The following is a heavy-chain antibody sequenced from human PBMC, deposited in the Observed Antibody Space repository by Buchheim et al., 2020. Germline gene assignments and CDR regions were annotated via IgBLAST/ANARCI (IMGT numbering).Heavy chain of an antibody. CDR1: GFTFSSYA. D-gene: IGHD5-18*01. Sequence: EVQLLESGGGLVQPGGSLRLSCAASGFTFSSYAMSWVRQGPGKGLEWVSGISGSGGSTNYAAFVKGRFTISRDNSKNTLYLQMNSLRAEDTAVYYCAKSQTWIELWHFDYWGQGAL. J-gene: IGHJ4*02. CDR3: AKSQTWIELWHFDY. V-gene: IGHV3-23*01. CDR2: ISGSGGST.